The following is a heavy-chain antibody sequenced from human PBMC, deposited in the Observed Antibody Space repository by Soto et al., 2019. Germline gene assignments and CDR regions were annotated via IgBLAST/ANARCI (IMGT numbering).Heavy chain of an antibody. V-gene: IGHV3-23*01. J-gene: IGHJ4*02. Sequence: EVQLLESGGGLVQPAGSLRLSCAASGFTFSSYAMSWVRQAPGKGLEWVSAISGSGGSTYYADSVKGRFTISRDNSKNTLYLQMNSLRAEDTAVYYCAKHSRSSSFEPADWGQGTLVTVSS. D-gene: IGHD6-13*01. CDR2: ISGSGGST. CDR1: GFTFSSYA. CDR3: AKHSRSSSFEPAD.